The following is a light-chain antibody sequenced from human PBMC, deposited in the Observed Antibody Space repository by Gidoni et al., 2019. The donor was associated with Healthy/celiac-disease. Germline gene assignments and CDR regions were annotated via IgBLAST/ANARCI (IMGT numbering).Light chain of an antibody. CDR2: GAS. CDR3: QQYGSSPFT. J-gene: IGKJ3*01. Sequence: IVLTQSPGTLSLSPGERATLACRASQSVSSSYLAWYQQKPGQAPRLLIYGASSRATGIPHRFSGSGSGTDFTLTISRLESEDFAVYYCQQYGSSPFTFGPGTKVDIK. CDR1: QSVSSSY. V-gene: IGKV3-20*01.